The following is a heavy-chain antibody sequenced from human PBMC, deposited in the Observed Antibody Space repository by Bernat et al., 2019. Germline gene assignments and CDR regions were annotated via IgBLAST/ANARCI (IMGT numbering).Heavy chain of an antibody. CDR3: ARGVTHTWFDP. CDR1: GGSISSYY. Sequence: QVQLQESGPGLVKPSETLSLTCTVSGGSISSYYWSWIRQPPGKGLEWIGYIYYSGSTNYNPSLKSRVTISVDTSKNQFSLKLSSVTAADTAVYYCARGVTHTWFDPWGQGTLVTVSS. D-gene: IGHD2-21*02. V-gene: IGHV4-59*01. J-gene: IGHJ5*02. CDR2: IYYSGST.